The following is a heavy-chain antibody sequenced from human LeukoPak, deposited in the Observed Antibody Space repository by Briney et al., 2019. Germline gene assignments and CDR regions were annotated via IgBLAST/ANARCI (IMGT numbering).Heavy chain of an antibody. V-gene: IGHV3-23*01. Sequence: GCLTLSSARTGFASNMFVIDWVRQAPGKGGGWISGLRRGGSVTNYADSVKGRFTISRDKSQNSVFLQLNSLRPDDTAVYFCARQQRIRHCTEGVCTEGYYFDYWGQGTLVTVSS. J-gene: IGHJ4*02. CDR2: LRRGGSVT. CDR1: GFASNMFV. CDR3: ARQQRIRHCTEGVCTEGYYFDY. D-gene: IGHD2-8*02.